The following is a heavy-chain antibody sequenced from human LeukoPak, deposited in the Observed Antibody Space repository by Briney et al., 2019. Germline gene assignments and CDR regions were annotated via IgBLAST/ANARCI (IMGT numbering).Heavy chain of an antibody. Sequence: ASVKVSCKASGYTFSGYYMHWVRQAPGQGLEWMGWINPNSGGTNYAQKFQGRVTMTRDTSISTAYMELSRLRSDDTAMYYCARDLGCSSTSCYAGNGYWGQGTLVTVSS. J-gene: IGHJ4*02. D-gene: IGHD2-2*01. CDR2: INPNSGGT. V-gene: IGHV1-2*02. CDR3: ARDLGCSSTSCYAGNGY. CDR1: GYTFSGYY.